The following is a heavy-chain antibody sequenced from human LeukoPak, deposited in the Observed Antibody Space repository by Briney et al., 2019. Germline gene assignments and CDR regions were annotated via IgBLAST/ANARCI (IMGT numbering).Heavy chain of an antibody. CDR3: ALWFCSRTSCYVDY. V-gene: IGHV4-61*01. D-gene: IGHD2-2*01. J-gene: IGHJ4*02. Sequence: PSETLSLTCTVSGGSVSSGSYYWSWIRQPPGKGLEWIGYIYYGGSTNYNPSLKNRVTISLDTSKNQFSLRLSSVTAADTAVYYCALWFCSRTSCYVDYWGQGTLVTVSS. CDR1: GGSVSSGSYY. CDR2: IYYGGST.